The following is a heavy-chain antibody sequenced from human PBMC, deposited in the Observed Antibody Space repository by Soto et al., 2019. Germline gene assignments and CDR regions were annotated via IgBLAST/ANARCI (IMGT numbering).Heavy chain of an antibody. V-gene: IGHV3-23*01. CDR3: ARGYCSAVGCYVHYYYGFDV. J-gene: IGHJ6*02. CDR1: GFTFRNYA. CDR2: ISSNGGSA. Sequence: EVKLLQSGGGAGQPGGSLRLSCAAAGFTFRNYAMNWVRQAPGKGLELVSSISSNGGSAYYADSVKGRFTISRDNSKNTLYLQMNSLRADDTAVYYCARGYCSAVGCYVHYYYGFDVWGQGTTVTVSS. D-gene: IGHD2-15*01.